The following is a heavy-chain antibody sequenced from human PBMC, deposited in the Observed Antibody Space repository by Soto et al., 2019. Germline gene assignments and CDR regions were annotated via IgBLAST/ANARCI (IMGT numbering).Heavy chain of an antibody. V-gene: IGHV4-61*03. CDR2: IHYNGNT. CDR1: GGYVNSGSYS. CDR3: ARAPHYYDSSEDNWFDP. Sequence: SETLSLICTVSGGYVNSGSYSRTCIRQPPGKALEWIGYIHYNGNTNYSPSLKSGVTISVDTSNNHVSLKIRSVTAADTAVYICARAPHYYDSSEDNWFDPWGQGTLVTVSS. J-gene: IGHJ5*02. D-gene: IGHD3-22*01.